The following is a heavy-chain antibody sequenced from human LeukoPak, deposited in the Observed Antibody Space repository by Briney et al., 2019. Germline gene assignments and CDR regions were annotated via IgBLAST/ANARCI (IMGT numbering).Heavy chain of an antibody. Sequence: SETLSLTCTVSGYSISSGYYWGWIRQPPGKGLEWIGSIYHSGSTYYNPSLKSRVTISVDTSKNQFSLKLSSVTAADTAVYYCARERRRQWLYPFDYWGQGTLVTVSS. J-gene: IGHJ4*02. CDR1: GYSISSGYY. V-gene: IGHV4-38-2*02. CDR2: IYHSGST. CDR3: ARERRRQWLYPFDY. D-gene: IGHD6-19*01.